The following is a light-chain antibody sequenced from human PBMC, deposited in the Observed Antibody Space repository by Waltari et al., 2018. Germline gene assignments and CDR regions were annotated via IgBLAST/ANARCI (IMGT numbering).Light chain of an antibody. V-gene: IGLV4-69*01. J-gene: IGLJ3*02. CDR2: VNSDGSH. Sequence: QLMLTQSPSASASLGASVKLTCTLSSGHSSYAIAWHQQQPEKGPRYLMKVNSDGSHIKGDGIPDRFSGSSSGAERYLTISSLQSEDESDYYCQTGRFGMWVFGGVTKLTVL. CDR3: QTGRFGMWV. CDR1: SGHSSYA.